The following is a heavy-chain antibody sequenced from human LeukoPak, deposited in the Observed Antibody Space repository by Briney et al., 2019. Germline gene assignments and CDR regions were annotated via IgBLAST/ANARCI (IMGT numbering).Heavy chain of an antibody. D-gene: IGHD3-22*01. Sequence: GGSLRLSCAASGFTFSSYGMHWVRQAPGKGLEWVAVIWYDGSNKYYADSVKGRFTISRDNSKNTLYLQMNSLRAEDTAVYYCARDWGTYYYDSSGLNWFDPWGQGTLVTVSS. CDR1: GFTFSSYG. J-gene: IGHJ5*02. CDR3: ARDWGTYYYDSSGLNWFDP. V-gene: IGHV3-33*01. CDR2: IWYDGSNK.